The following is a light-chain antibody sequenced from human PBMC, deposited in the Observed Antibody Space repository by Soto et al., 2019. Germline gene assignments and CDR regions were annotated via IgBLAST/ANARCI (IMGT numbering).Light chain of an antibody. CDR2: DAF. CDR1: QSVTTS. Sequence: EIVLTQSPATLSLSPGERATLSCRASQSVTTSLAWYQQKPGQAPRLLIYDAFNRATGIPARFSGSGSGTDFTLTINSLEHEDFAVYYCQKRNKWPITFGQGTRLEIK. V-gene: IGKV3-11*01. J-gene: IGKJ5*01. CDR3: QKRNKWPIT.